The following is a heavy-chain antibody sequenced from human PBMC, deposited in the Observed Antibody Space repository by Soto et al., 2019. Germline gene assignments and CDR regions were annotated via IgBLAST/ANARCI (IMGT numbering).Heavy chain of an antibody. Sequence: GGSLRLSCAASGFTFSSCDMHWVRQATGKGLEWVSAIGTAGDTYYPGSVKGRFTISRENAKNSLYLQMNSLRAEDTAVYYCARKRCIAVAGISECWFDPWGQGTLVTVSS. CDR3: ARKRCIAVAGISECWFDP. D-gene: IGHD6-19*01. CDR1: GFTFSSCD. V-gene: IGHV3-13*01. J-gene: IGHJ5*02. CDR2: IGTAGDT.